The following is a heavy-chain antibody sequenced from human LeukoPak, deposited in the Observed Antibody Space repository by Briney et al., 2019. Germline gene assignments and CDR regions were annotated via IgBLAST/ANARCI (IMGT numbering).Heavy chain of an antibody. CDR2: ISSSSSYI. V-gene: IGHV3-21*01. CDR3: AKYANSAVAGPRYFDY. D-gene: IGHD6-19*01. J-gene: IGHJ4*02. CDR1: GFTFSNHS. Sequence: GGSLRLSCAASGFTFSNHSMSWVRQAPGKGLEWVSTISSSSSYIYYADSVKGRFTISRDNAKNTLYLQMNSLRAEDTAVYYCAKYANSAVAGPRYFDYWGQGTLVTVSS.